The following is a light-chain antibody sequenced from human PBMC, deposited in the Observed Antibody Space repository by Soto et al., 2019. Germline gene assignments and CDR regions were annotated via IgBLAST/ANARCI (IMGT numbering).Light chain of an antibody. Sequence: IQLTQSPSSLSASVGDRVTITCRASQGISSYLAWYQQKPGKAPKLLIYAASTLQSRVPSRFSGSGSGTDFTLTISSLQPEDFATYYCQQLNSYPRITFGQGTRLEIK. CDR3: QQLNSYPRIT. J-gene: IGKJ5*01. V-gene: IGKV1-9*01. CDR1: QGISSY. CDR2: AAS.